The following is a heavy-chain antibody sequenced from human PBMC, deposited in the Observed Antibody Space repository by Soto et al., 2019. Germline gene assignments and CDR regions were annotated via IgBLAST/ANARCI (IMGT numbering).Heavy chain of an antibody. Sequence: QVQLVESGGGVVQPGRSLRLSCAASGFTFSNYGMHWVRQAPGKGLEWVAIISYDGSDKYYADSVKGRFTISRDNSKNTLYLQMNSLRAEDTAMFYCAKEGVVVAATPGYNYYYMDVWGKGTTVTVSS. CDR1: GFTFSNYG. J-gene: IGHJ6*03. CDR3: AKEGVVVAATPGYNYYYMDV. V-gene: IGHV3-30*18. D-gene: IGHD2-15*01. CDR2: ISYDGSDK.